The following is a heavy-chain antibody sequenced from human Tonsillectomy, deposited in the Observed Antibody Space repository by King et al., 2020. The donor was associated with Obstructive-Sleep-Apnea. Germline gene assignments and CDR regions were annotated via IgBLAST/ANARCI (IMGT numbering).Heavy chain of an antibody. D-gene: IGHD6-25*01. CDR2: VYYSGST. J-gene: IGHJ4*02. Sequence: VQLQESGPGLVKPSETLSLTCTVSGGSIRSNYWSWIRQPPGKGLEWIGNVYYSGSTNYKPSLKSRVTISVDTSKNQFSLRLSSVTAADTAVYYCAGDLYISAPNYWGQGTLVTVSS. CDR1: GGSIRSNY. CDR3: AGDLYISAPNY. V-gene: IGHV4-59*01.